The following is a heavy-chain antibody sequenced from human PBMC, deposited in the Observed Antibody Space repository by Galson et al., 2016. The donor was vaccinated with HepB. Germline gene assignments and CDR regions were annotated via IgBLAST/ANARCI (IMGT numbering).Heavy chain of an antibody. V-gene: IGHV3-48*01. J-gene: IGHJ4*02. CDR1: GFSFSSYS. Sequence: SLRLSCAVSGFSFSSYSMNWVRQAPGKGLEWVSYISRTSQTIYYADSVKGRFTISRDNAKNSLYLQMDSLRGEDTALYYCALINGGCYFGLDYWGQGTLVTVSS. CDR3: ALINGGCYFGLDY. CDR2: ISRTSQTI. D-gene: IGHD1-26*01.